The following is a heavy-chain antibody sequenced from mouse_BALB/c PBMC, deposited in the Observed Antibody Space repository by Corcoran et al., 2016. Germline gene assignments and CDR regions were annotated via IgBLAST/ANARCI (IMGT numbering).Heavy chain of an antibody. V-gene: IGHV9-3-1*01. CDR3: AREPRAMDY. CDR1: GYTFTNYG. CDR2: INTYTGEP. Sequence: QIQLVQSGPELKKPGETVKISCKASGYTFTNYGMNWVKQASGKGLKWMGWINTYTGEPTYADDFKGRFAFSLETSAITAYLQINNLKNEDTATYFCAREPRAMDYWGQGTSVTVSS. J-gene: IGHJ4*01.